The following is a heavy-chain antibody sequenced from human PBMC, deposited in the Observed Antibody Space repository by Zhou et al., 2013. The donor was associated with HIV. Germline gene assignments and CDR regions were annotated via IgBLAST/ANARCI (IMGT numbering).Heavy chain of an antibody. CDR3: AREGLGHRAFDI. J-gene: IGHJ3*02. CDR2: IYYSGST. V-gene: IGHV4-59*11. D-gene: IGHD7-27*01. Sequence: QVQLQESGPGLVKPSETLSLTCTVSGGSISSHYWSWIRQPPGKGLEWIGYIYYSGSTNYNPSLKSRVTISVDTSKNQFSLKLSSVTAADTAVYYCAREGLGHRAFDIWGQGTMVTVSS. CDR1: GGSISSHY.